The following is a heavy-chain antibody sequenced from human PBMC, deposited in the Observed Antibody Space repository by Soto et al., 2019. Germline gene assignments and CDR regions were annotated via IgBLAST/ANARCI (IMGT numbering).Heavy chain of an antibody. V-gene: IGHV1-18*01. CDR1: GYTFSSYG. D-gene: IGHD2-2*01. Sequence: ASVNVSCKASGYTFSSYGISWVRQAPGQGLEWMGWISAYNGNTNYAQKLQGRVTMTTDTSTSTAYMELRSLRSDDTAVYYCARCVEGSTSCYNWFDPWGQGTLVTVSS. J-gene: IGHJ5*02. CDR3: ARCVEGSTSCYNWFDP. CDR2: ISAYNGNT.